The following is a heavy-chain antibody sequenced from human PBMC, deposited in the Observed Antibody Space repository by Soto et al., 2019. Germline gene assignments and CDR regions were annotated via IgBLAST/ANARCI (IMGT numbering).Heavy chain of an antibody. D-gene: IGHD3-22*01. CDR2: ISGSGGST. J-gene: IGHJ4*02. CDR3: AKDAEYYYDSSGYAEAYYFDY. Sequence: EVQLLESGGGLVQPGGSLRLSCAASGFTFSSYAMSWVRQAPGKGLEWVSAISGSGGSTYYADSVKGRFTISRDNYKNTLYLQMNSLRAEDTAVYYCAKDAEYYYDSSGYAEAYYFDYWGQGTLVTVSS. CDR1: GFTFSSYA. V-gene: IGHV3-23*01.